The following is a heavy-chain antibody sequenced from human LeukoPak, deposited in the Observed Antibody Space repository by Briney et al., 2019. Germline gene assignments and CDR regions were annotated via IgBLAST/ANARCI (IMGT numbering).Heavy chain of an antibody. Sequence: GGSLRLSCAASGFTFSSYAMHWVRQAPGKGLEWVAVISYDGSNKYYADSVKGRFTISRDNSKNTLYLQMNSLRAEDTAVYYCARPSGDWNYAYWGQGTLVTVSS. CDR2: ISYDGSNK. CDR3: ARPSGDWNYAY. D-gene: IGHD1-7*01. V-gene: IGHV3-30*04. CDR1: GFTFSSYA. J-gene: IGHJ4*02.